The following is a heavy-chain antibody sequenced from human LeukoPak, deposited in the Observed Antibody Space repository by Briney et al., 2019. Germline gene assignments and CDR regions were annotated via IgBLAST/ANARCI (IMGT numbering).Heavy chain of an antibody. D-gene: IGHD2-15*01. J-gene: IGHJ4*02. CDR2: IKQDGSEK. CDR1: VFIFSNAW. CDR3: ARRGGSGRPFDY. Sequence: GGSLRLSCAASVFIFSNAWMNWVRQAPGKGLEWVANIKQDGSEKYYVDSVKGRFTISRDNAKNSLYLQMNSLRAEDTAVYYCARRGGSGRPFDYWGQGTLVTVSS. V-gene: IGHV3-7*01.